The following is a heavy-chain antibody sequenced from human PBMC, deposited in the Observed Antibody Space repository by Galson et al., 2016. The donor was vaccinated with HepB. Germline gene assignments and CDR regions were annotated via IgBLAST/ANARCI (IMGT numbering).Heavy chain of an antibody. CDR3: VRDYWFDP. CDR1: GYTFTHYG. CDR2: ISGNNGNT. V-gene: IGHV1-18*01. J-gene: IGHJ5*02. Sequence: KVSCKASGYTFTHYGIAWVRQAPGQGFERMGWISGNNGNTNYAQKIQDRVTMTIDTSTSTAHMELRSLKSDDTAVYYCVRDYWFDPWGQGTLVIVSS.